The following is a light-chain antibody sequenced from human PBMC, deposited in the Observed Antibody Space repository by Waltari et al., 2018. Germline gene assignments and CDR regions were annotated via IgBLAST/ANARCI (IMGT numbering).Light chain of an antibody. CDR2: AVS. CDR3: SSYAGSSKGV. V-gene: IGLV2-23*02. CDR1: SRDVGTSTR. J-gene: IGLJ2*01. Sequence: QSPLTQPAPVSGSPGPATTISCTGPSRDVGTSTRSPWYQQHPGKAPKLMIYAVSKRPSGVSDRFSGSKSGDMASLTISGLQPEDEAEYFCSSYAGSSKGVFGGGTKVTVL.